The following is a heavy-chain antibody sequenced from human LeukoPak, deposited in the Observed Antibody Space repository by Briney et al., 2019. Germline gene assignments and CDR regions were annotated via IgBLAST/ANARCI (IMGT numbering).Heavy chain of an antibody. CDR1: GFTFSTSW. D-gene: IGHD6-13*01. V-gene: IGHV3-7*01. Sequence: GGSLRLSCAASGFTFSTSWMIWVRQAPGKGLEWVANIKQDGNEKYYVDSVKGRFTISRDNAKNSLFSQMNSLRVEDTAMYYCARGSYSRGGSFDYWGQGTPVTVSS. CDR2: IKQDGNEK. CDR3: ARGSYSRGGSFDY. J-gene: IGHJ4*02.